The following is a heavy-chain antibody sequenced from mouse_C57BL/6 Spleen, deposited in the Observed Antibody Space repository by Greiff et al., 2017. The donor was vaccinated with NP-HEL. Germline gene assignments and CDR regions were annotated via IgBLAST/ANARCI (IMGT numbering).Heavy chain of an antibody. Sequence: QVQLQQPGAELVRPGSSVKLSCKASGYTFTSYWMDWVKQRPGQGLEWIGNIYPSDSETHYNQKFKDKATLTVDKSSSTAYMQLSSLTSEDSAVYYCARSNWDVGYFDYWGQGTTLTVSS. J-gene: IGHJ2*01. CDR1: GYTFTSYW. D-gene: IGHD4-1*01. V-gene: IGHV1-61*01. CDR2: IYPSDSET. CDR3: ARSNWDVGYFDY.